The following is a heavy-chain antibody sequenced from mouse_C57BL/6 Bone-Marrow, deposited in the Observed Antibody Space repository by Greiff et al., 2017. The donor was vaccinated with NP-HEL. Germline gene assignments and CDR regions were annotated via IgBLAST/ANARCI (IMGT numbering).Heavy chain of an antibody. J-gene: IGHJ3*01. CDR2: IDPSDSYT. D-gene: IGHD2-2*01. CDR3: ASSTMVTTGWFAY. V-gene: IGHV1-69*01. CDR1: GYTFTSYW. Sequence: VQLQQPGAELVMPGASVKLSCKASGYTFTSYWMHWVKQRPGQGLEWIGEIDPSDSYTNYNQKFKGKSTLTVDKSSSTAYMQLSSLTSEDSAVYYCASSTMVTTGWFAYWGQGTLVTVSA.